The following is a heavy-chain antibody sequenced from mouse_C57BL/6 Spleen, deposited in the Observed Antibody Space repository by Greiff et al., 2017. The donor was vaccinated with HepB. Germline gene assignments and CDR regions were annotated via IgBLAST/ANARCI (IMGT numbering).Heavy chain of an antibody. V-gene: IGHV1-69*01. CDR3: ARWRDGYPDY. J-gene: IGHJ2*01. D-gene: IGHD2-3*01. Sequence: QVHVKQPGAELVMPGASVKLSCKASGYTFTSYWMHWVKQRPGQGLEWIGEIDPSDSYTNYNQKFKGKSTLTVDKSSSTAYMQLSSLTSEDSAVYYCARWRDGYPDYWGQGTTLTVSS. CDR2: IDPSDSYT. CDR1: GYTFTSYW.